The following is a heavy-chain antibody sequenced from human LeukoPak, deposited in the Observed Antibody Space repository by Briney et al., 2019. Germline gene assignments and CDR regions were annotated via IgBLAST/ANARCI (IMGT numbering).Heavy chain of an antibody. J-gene: IGHJ6*03. Sequence: SETLSLTCTVSGGSIGIDDYYWTWIRQPPGTGLEWIGYIYHRGTTYYNPSLESRVTISVDTSKNQFSLKLSSVTAADTALYYCARGADFYESGGYFYMDIWGKGTTVTVSS. CDR1: GGSIGIDDYY. CDR3: ARGADFYESGGYFYMDI. V-gene: IGHV4-30-2*01. CDR2: IYHRGTT. D-gene: IGHD3-22*01.